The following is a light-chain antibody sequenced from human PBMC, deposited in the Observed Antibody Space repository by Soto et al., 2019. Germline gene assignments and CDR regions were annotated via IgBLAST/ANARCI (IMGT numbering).Light chain of an antibody. CDR2: GAS. CDR3: QQYGSSPPT. CDR1: QSVSSK. Sequence: EIVLTQSPATLSLSPGERATLSCRASQSVSSKLAWYQQKPGQAPRLLIYGASSRATGTPDRFSGSGSGTDFTLTINRLEPEDFALYYCQQYGSSPPTFGQGTKVDIK. V-gene: IGKV3-20*01. J-gene: IGKJ1*01.